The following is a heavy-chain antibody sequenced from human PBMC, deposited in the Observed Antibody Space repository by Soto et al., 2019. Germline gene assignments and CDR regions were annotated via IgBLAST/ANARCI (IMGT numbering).Heavy chain of an antibody. CDR1: GFTFNNYA. CDR3: AKLLYCSSISCPNFGY. D-gene: IGHD2-2*01. Sequence: GGSLRLSCAASGFTFNNYAFTWVRQAPGKGLEWVSTVTGGGTSPYYADSVEGRFTISRDNSKNSVYLQMNSLRADDTAIYYCAKLLYCSSISCPNFGYWSQGTLVTVS. CDR2: VTGGGTSP. J-gene: IGHJ4*02. V-gene: IGHV3-23*01.